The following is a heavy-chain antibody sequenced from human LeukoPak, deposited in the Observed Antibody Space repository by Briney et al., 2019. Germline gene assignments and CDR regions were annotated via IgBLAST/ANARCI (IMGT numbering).Heavy chain of an antibody. Sequence: GGSLRLSCAASGFTFSDYVMSWVRQAPGKGLEWVSAISGSGGSTYDADSVKGRFTISRDNAKNSLYLQMNSLRAEDTAVYYCVRDPTPYFEGSGYYDALDVWGRGTMVTVSS. CDR3: VRDPTPYFEGSGYYDALDV. J-gene: IGHJ3*01. CDR2: ISGSGGST. D-gene: IGHD3-22*01. CDR1: GFTFSDYV. V-gene: IGHV3-23*01.